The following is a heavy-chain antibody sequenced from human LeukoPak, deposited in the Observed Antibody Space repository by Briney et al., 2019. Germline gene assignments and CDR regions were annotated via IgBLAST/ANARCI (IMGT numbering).Heavy chain of an antibody. CDR3: ARFKGGTGFDY. J-gene: IGHJ4*02. V-gene: IGHV4-39*01. CDR1: GGSITTTDFD. CDR2: ISSSGKA. Sequence: SETLSLTCAVSGGSITTTDFDWAWIRQPPGQGFERIATISSSGKAYYYPSFMSRVTISVDTSKNQFSLDVTSVTAADTGLFYCARFKGGTGFDYWGRGILVIVS. D-gene: IGHD1-26*01.